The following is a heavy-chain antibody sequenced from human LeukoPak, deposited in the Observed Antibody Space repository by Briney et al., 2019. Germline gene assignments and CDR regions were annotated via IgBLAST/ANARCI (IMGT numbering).Heavy chain of an antibody. CDR1: GGSFRGYY. V-gene: IGHV4-59*01. CDR3: ARGERLGLDS. Sequence: SETLSLTCAVYGGSFRGYYWSWIRQPPGKGLEWVGYIYSSGHTNYNPSLKSRVTISEDTSKNQFSLRLISVTAADTAVYYCARGERLGLDSWGQGTLVAVSS. CDR2: IYSSGHT. D-gene: IGHD6-19*01. J-gene: IGHJ4*02.